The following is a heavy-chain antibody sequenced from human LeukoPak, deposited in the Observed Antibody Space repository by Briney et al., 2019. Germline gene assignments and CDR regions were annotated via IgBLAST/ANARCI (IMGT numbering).Heavy chain of an antibody. J-gene: IGHJ4*02. Sequence: SETLSLTCAVYGGSFSGYYWSWIRQPPGKGLEWIGEISHSGSTNYNPSLKSRVTISVDTSKNQFSLKLSSVTAADTAVYYCARGRSMVRGIDYWGQGTLVTVSS. V-gene: IGHV4-34*01. CDR1: GGSFSGYY. D-gene: IGHD3-10*01. CDR2: ISHSGST. CDR3: ARGRSMVRGIDY.